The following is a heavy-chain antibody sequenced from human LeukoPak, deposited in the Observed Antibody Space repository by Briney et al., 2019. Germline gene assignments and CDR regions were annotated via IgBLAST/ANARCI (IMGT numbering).Heavy chain of an antibody. D-gene: IGHD6-19*01. V-gene: IGHV3-7*01. J-gene: IGHJ4*02. Sequence: GGSLRLSCAASGFIFSGYWMSWVRQAPGKGLEWVANIKPDGSEKYSVDSVKGRFTISRDNAKNSLYLQMNSLRAEDTAVYYCAPGLSGWDYFDYWGQGTLVTVSS. CDR1: GFIFSGYW. CDR3: APGLSGWDYFDY. CDR2: IKPDGSEK.